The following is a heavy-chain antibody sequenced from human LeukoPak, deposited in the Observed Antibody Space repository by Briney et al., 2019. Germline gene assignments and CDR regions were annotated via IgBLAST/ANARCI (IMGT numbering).Heavy chain of an antibody. D-gene: IGHD1-1*01. Sequence: SETLSLTCTVSGGSMSPFYWSWIRPSPGKGLEWIGSIYYSGGTNYNPSLKSRVTISVDTSKNQFSLELSSVTAADAAVYYCAVNSTKHTFDIWGQGTMVTVSS. CDR2: IYYSGGT. CDR1: GGSMSPFY. CDR3: AVNSTKHTFDI. V-gene: IGHV4-59*08. J-gene: IGHJ3*02.